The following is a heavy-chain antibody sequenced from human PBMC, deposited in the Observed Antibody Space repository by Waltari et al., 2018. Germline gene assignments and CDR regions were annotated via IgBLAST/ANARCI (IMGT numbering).Heavy chain of an antibody. D-gene: IGHD3-10*01. CDR3: ARPRRGMLYFDY. J-gene: IGHJ4*02. Sequence: VQLVESGGGLVQPGGSLRLSCAASGFTFSSYAMPWVRQAPGKGLEGVAVISYDGSKKYYADSVKGRFTISRDNSKNTLYLQMNSLRAEDTAVYYCARPRRGMLYFDYWGQGTLVTVSS. CDR2: ISYDGSKK. V-gene: IGHV3-30*01. CDR1: GFTFSSYA.